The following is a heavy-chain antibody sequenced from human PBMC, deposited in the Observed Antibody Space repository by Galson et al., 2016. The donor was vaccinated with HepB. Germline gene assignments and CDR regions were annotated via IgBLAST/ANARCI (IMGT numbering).Heavy chain of an antibody. Sequence: SLRLSCAASGFSVSGKYMSWARQAPGKGLEWVSTICGSCGDIDYADSVQGRFTISRDNSKNTLSLQMNSLRAEDTATYYCAIDPSHWIEDPFALWGQGTLVTVSS. J-gene: IGHJ4*02. D-gene: IGHD2-15*01. V-gene: IGHV3-23*01. CDR3: AIDPSHWIEDPFAL. CDR2: ICGSCGDI. CDR1: GFSVSGKY.